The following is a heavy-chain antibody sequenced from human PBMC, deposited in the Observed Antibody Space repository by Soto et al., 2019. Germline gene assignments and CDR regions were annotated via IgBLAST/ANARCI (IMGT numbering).Heavy chain of an antibody. J-gene: IGHJ4*02. CDR1: GGTFSSYT. CDR2: IIPILGIA. CDR3: ARDPGGTYGGKGRSFDY. D-gene: IGHD2-15*01. Sequence: QVQLVQSGAEVKKPGSSVKVSCKASGGTFSSYTISWVRQAPGQGLEWMGRIIPILGIANYAQKFQGRVTITADKSTGTAYMELSSLRSEDTAVYYCARDPGGTYGGKGRSFDYWGQGTLVTVSS. V-gene: IGHV1-69*08.